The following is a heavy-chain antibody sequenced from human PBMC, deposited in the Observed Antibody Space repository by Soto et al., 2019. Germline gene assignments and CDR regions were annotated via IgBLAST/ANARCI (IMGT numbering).Heavy chain of an antibody. D-gene: IGHD3-22*01. CDR2: ISSNGGST. CDR3: VQSSGFYYFPN. Sequence: GGSLRLSCSASGFTVSSYAMHWVRQAPGKGLEYVSAISSNGGSTYYADSVKGRFTISRDNPKNTLYLQMSSLRAEDTAVYYCVQSSGFYYFPNWGQGTLVTVSS. J-gene: IGHJ1*01. V-gene: IGHV3-64D*08. CDR1: GFTVSSYA.